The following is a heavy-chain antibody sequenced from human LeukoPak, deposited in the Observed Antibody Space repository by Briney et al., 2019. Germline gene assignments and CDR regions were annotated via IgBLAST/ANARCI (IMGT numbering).Heavy chain of an antibody. D-gene: IGHD2-2*01. J-gene: IGHJ4*02. Sequence: PGGSLRLSCAASGFTFSSYGMHWVRQAPGEGLEWVAVIWYDGSNEYYADSVKGRFTISRDNSKNTLYLQMNSLRAEDTAVYYCARDYQLLSLDYWGQGTLVTVSS. CDR2: IWYDGSNE. CDR1: GFTFSSYG. V-gene: IGHV3-33*01. CDR3: ARDYQLLSLDY.